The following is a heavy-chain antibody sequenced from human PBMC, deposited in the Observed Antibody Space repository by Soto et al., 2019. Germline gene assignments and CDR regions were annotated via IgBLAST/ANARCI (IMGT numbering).Heavy chain of an antibody. J-gene: IGHJ6*03. CDR1: GESFTDNY. CDR3: ARTLLSCTNGVCYSGYMDV. V-gene: IGHV4-34*01. D-gene: IGHD2-8*01. CDR2: INHTGST. Sequence: SETLSLTCAVYGESFTDNYWSWIRQPPGKGLEWIGEINHTGSTNYNPSLKSRVTMSVDTSKNQFSLKLTSVTAADTAVYYCARTLLSCTNGVCYSGYMDVWGKGTTVTVSS.